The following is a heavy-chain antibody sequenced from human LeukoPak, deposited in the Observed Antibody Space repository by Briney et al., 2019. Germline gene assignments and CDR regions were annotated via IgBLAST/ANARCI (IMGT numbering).Heavy chain of an antibody. V-gene: IGHV3-13*01. CDR3: ARVRKYSGYYSWYFDL. J-gene: IGHJ2*01. Sequence: QAGGSLRLSCAASGFTFSSYGMSWVRQAPGEGLEWVSAIGTAGDTYYPGSVKGRFTISRENAKNSLYLQMNSLRAGDTAVYYCARVRKYSGYYSWYFDLWGRGTLVTVSS. CDR2: IGTAGDT. CDR1: GFTFSSYG. D-gene: IGHD5-12*01.